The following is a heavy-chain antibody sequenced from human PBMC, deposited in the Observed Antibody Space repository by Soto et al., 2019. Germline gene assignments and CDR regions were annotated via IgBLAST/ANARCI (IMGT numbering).Heavy chain of an antibody. V-gene: IGHV1-2*02. CDR3: ARDLRYYDSSGYFRGVYYYGMDV. Sequence: GASVKVSCKASGYTFTGYYMHWVRQAPGQGLEWMGWINPNSGGTNYAQKFQGRVTMTRDTSISTAYMELSRLRSDDTAVYYCARDLRYYDSSGYFRGVYYYGMDVWGQGTTVTVS. D-gene: IGHD3-22*01. CDR1: GYTFTGYY. J-gene: IGHJ6*02. CDR2: INPNSGGT.